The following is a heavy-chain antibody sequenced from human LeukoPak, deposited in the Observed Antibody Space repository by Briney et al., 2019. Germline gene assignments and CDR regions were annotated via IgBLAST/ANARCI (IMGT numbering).Heavy chain of an antibody. V-gene: IGHV3-23*01. D-gene: IGHD3-10*01. CDR2: ITGNGGRT. Sequence: GGSLRLSCAASEFNFSNYAMSWVRQAPGRGLEWVSSITGNGGRTYYADSVKGRFTISRDNSKNTLYLQMNSLRAEDTAVYYCAKDQAPGELLYGLIDYWGQGTLVSVSS. CDR3: AKDQAPGELLYGLIDY. CDR1: EFNFSNYA. J-gene: IGHJ4*02.